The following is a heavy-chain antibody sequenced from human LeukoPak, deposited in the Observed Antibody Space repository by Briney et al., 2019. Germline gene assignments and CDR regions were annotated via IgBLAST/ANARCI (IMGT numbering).Heavy chain of an antibody. CDR3: AKGSRDGYNLPFDY. CDR1: GFTFDDYA. V-gene: IGHV3-9*03. Sequence: PGGSLRLSCAASGFTFDDYAMHWVRQAPGKGLEWVSGISWNSGSIGYADSVKGRFTISRDNAKNSLYLQMNSLRAEDMALYYCAKGSRDGYNLPFDYWGQGTLVTVSS. J-gene: IGHJ4*02. D-gene: IGHD5-24*01. CDR2: ISWNSGSI.